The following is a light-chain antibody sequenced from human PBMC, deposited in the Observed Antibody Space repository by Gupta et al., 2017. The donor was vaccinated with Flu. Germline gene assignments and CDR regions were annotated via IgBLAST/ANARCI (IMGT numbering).Light chain of an antibody. CDR1: QSMTTS. J-gene: IGKJ1*01. V-gene: IGKV1-5*03. Sequence: DIHLAQSPSTSSASVADSVTFTCRASQSMTTSLAWYQQQSGKAPKLVILTASSLESGVPSSFSGSGSGTYFTLSIPVQHPDDSANYYCQRNHSSPETFGQGTKVEI. CDR3: QRNHSSPET. CDR2: TAS.